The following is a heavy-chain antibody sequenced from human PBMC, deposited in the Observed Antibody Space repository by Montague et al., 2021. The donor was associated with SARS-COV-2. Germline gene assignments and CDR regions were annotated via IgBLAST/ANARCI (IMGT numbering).Heavy chain of an antibody. J-gene: IGHJ4*02. CDR1: GGSMSSYH. D-gene: IGHD3-10*01. V-gene: IGHV4-59*01. CDR2: VSYRGSN. Sequence: SETLSLTCSVSGGSMSSYHWFWIRQPPGKGLEWIGYVSYRGSNNYNLSLKSRVTISLDTSKNRFSLRVTSVTAADTAVYYCARDVRYYYDQWGQGILVTVSS. CDR3: ARDVRYYYDQ.